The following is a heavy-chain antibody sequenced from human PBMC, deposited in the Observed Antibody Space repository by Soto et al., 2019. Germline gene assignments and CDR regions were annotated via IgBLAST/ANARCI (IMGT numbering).Heavy chain of an antibody. CDR1: GGSISSGGYY. Sequence: PSETLSLTCTVSGGSISSGGYYWSWIRQHPGKGLEWIGYIYYSGSTYYNPSLKSRVTISVDTSKNQFSLKLSSVTAADTAVYYCARAGVAMVRGVLNWFDPWGQGTLVTVSS. J-gene: IGHJ5*02. CDR2: IYYSGST. D-gene: IGHD3-10*01. CDR3: ARAGVAMVRGVLNWFDP. V-gene: IGHV4-31*03.